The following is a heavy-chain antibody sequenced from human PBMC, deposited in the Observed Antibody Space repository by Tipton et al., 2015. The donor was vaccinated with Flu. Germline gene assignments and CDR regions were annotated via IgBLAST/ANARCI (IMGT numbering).Heavy chain of an antibody. Sequence: SLRLSCAASGFTFSDYYMSWIRLAPGKGLEWVSHISSSGSSINYADSVKGRFTISRDNAKNSLYLQMNSLRAEDTAVYFCARRDFSNYVSDPKSWFDPWGQGILVTVSP. V-gene: IGHV3-11*01. CDR3: ARRDFSNYVSDPKSWFDP. D-gene: IGHD4-11*01. CDR2: ISSSGSSI. CDR1: GFTFSDYY. J-gene: IGHJ5*02.